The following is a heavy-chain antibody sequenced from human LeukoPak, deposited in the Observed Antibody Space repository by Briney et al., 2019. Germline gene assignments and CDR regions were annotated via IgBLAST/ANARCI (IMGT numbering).Heavy chain of an antibody. CDR3: ARANYMDV. CDR1: VYSFTSYW. J-gene: IGHJ6*03. Sequence: GESLKISCKGSVYSFTSYWIGSVRQMPGKGQEWMWIIYPGESDTRYIPSFQGQVTISADNSISTAYLQWSSLKASDTAMYYCARANYMDVWGKGTTVTVSS. CDR2: IYPGESDT. V-gene: IGHV5-51*03.